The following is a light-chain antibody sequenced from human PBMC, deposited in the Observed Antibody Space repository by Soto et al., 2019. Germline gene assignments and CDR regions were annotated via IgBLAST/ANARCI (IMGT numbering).Light chain of an antibody. V-gene: IGKV1-33*01. CDR1: QDISNY. CDR2: DAS. CDR3: KKYDNLRASIFT. J-gene: IGKJ3*01. Sequence: DIQMTQSPSSLSASVGDRVTITCQASQDISNYLNWYQQKPGKAPKLLIYDASNLETGVPSRFSGSGSGTDFTFTISSLQPEDIATYYCKKYDNLRASIFTFGPGTKVDIK.